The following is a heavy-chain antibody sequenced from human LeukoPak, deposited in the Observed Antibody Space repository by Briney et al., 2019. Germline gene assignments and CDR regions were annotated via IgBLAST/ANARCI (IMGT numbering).Heavy chain of an antibody. CDR2: INWNGGST. D-gene: IGHD3-3*01. CDR1: GFTFDDYG. V-gene: IGHV3-20*04. CDR3: ARVNGLRFLDRGYFDY. J-gene: IGHJ4*02. Sequence: PGGSLILSCAASGFTFDDYGMSWVRQAPGKGLEWVSGINWNGGSTGYADSVKGRFTISRDNAKNSLYLQMNSLRAEDTALYYCARVNGLRFLDRGYFDYWGQGTLVTVSS.